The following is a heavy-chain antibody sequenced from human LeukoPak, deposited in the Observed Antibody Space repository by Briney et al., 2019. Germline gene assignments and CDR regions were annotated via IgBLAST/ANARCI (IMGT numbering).Heavy chain of an antibody. CDR2: TNQDGREK. Sequence: GGTLRLSCAASEFTFSGYWVNWVRQAPGKGPEWVANTNQDGREKQYVDSVKGRFTISRDNAKNSCLQMNSLRVEDTAVFYCARDGFVGAADYWGQGTLVTVSS. V-gene: IGHV3-7*01. D-gene: IGHD6-13*01. CDR3: ARDGFVGAADY. J-gene: IGHJ4*02. CDR1: EFTFSGYW.